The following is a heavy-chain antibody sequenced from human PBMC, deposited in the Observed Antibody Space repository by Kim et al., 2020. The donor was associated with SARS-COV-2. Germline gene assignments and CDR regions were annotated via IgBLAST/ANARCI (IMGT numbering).Heavy chain of an antibody. D-gene: IGHD2-2*01. CDR3: ARDGGYCSSTSCSQYYYGMDV. CDR1: GYTFTSYG. Sequence: ASVKVSCKASGYTFTSYGISWVRQAPGQGLEWMGWISAYNGNTIYAQKLQGRVTMTTDTSTSTAYMELRSLRSDDTAVYYRARDGGYCSSTSCSQYYYGMDVWGQGTTVTVSS. CDR2: ISAYNGNT. J-gene: IGHJ6*02. V-gene: IGHV1-18*04.